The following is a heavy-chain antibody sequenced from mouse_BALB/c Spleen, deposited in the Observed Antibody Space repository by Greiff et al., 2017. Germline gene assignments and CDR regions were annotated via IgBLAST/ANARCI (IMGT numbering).Heavy chain of an antibody. CDR1: GYTFTSYW. D-gene: IGHD2-4*01. Sequence: VKLVESGAELARPGASVKLSCKASGYTFTSYWMQWVKQRPGQGLEWIGAIYPGDGDTRYTQKFKGKATLTADKSSSTAYMQLSSLASEDSAVYYCASSYDYDWFAYWGQGTLVTVSA. CDR3: ASSYDYDWFAY. J-gene: IGHJ3*01. CDR2: IYPGDGDT. V-gene: IGHV1-87*01.